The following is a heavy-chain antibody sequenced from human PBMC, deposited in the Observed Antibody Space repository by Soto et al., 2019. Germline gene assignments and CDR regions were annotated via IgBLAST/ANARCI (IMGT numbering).Heavy chain of an antibody. Sequence: EVQLVESGGGLVQPGGSLKLSCAASGFTFSGSAMHWVRQASGKGLEWVGRIRSKANSYATAYAASVKGRFTISRDDSNDMAYLQMNSRKTEDRAVYSCTSQYQLPPDYYYYLHDWGKGSTVTVSS. J-gene: IGHJ6*03. CDR1: GFTFSGSA. CDR3: TSQYQLPPDYYYYLHD. CDR2: IRSKANSYAT. V-gene: IGHV3-73*01. D-gene: IGHD2-2*01.